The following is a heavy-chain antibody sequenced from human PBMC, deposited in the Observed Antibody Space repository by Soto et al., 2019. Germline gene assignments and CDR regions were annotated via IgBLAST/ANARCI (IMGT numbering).Heavy chain of an antibody. D-gene: IGHD3-10*01. CDR3: ARERGWYFDL. V-gene: IGHV1-18*01. J-gene: IGHJ2*01. CDR2: ISGYNGNT. Sequence: QVQVVQSGPEVKKPGASVKVSCKASGYTFTSYAISWVRQAPGQGLEWMGWISGYNGNTKYAQNPQDRIIMTTDTSTTTAYMELRSLTSDDTAVYYCARERGWYFDLWGRGTLVTVSS. CDR1: GYTFTSYA.